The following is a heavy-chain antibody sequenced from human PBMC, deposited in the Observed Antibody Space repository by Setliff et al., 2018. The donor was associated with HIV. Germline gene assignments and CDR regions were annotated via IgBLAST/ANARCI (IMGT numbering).Heavy chain of an antibody. V-gene: IGHV3-30*02. D-gene: IGHD2-15*01. CDR2: IRYDVSQK. CDR1: VFTFNNYG. CDR3: AKDVCSGAYCYAYYYYGMDV. Sequence: GESLRLSCAASVFTFNNYGMNWVRQAPGKGLEWVAFIRYDVSQKYYVDSVKGRFTISRDNSKNTLYLQMNSLRVEDPAVYYCAKDVCSGAYCYAYYYYGMDVWGQGTMVTVSS. J-gene: IGHJ6*02.